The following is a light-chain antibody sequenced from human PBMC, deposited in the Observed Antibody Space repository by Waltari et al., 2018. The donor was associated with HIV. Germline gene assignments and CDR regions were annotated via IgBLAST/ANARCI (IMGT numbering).Light chain of an antibody. J-gene: IGKJ2*01. Sequence: EIVLTQSPATLSVSPGERATLSCRASQSVSSNLAWYQQEPGQAPRLLLYRASTRTTGIPARFSGSGSGTEFTLTISSLQSEDFAVYYCQQYNDWPRGPFGQGTRLEIK. V-gene: IGKV3-15*01. CDR3: QQYNDWPRGP. CDR1: QSVSSN. CDR2: RAS.